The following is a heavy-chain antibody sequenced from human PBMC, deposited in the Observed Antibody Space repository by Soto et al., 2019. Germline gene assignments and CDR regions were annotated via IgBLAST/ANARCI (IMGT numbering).Heavy chain of an antibody. CDR1: GFTVSSNY. Sequence: PVGSLRLSCAASGFTVSSNYMSWVRQAPGKGLEWVSVIYSGGSTYYADSVKGRFTISRDNSKNTLYLQMNSLRAEDTAVYYCARGRRVAAAAKGWFDPWGQGTLVAVSS. V-gene: IGHV3-53*01. CDR3: ARGRRVAAAAKGWFDP. J-gene: IGHJ5*02. CDR2: IYSGGST. D-gene: IGHD6-13*01.